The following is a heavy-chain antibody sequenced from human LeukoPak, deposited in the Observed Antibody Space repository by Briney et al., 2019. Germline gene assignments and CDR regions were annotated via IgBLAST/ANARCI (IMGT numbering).Heavy chain of an antibody. V-gene: IGHV3-73*01. J-gene: IGHJ4*02. CDR3: AKVTYGSGTYGAFDS. CDR2: IESGAKSYAT. CDR1: GFTFSGSA. Sequence: GGSLRLSCAAAGFTFSGSAMHWVRQAPGKGLEWVGQIESGAKSYATAYAASVKGRFTISRDNSKNTLYLQMNSLRAEDTAVYYCAKVTYGSGTYGAFDSWGQGTLVTVSS. D-gene: IGHD3-10*01.